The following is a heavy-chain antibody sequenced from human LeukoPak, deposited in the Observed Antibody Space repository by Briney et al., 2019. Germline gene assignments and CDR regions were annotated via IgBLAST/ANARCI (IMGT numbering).Heavy chain of an antibody. D-gene: IGHD3-10*01. Sequence: PGGSLRLSCAASGFTLSNAWMNWVRQAPGKGLEWVGLIKSKTSGETRDYAAPVKGRFTISRDDSDNTLYLQMNSLRAEDTAVYYCAKDLAGMVRGVKVRSPDYWGQGTLVTVSS. V-gene: IGHV3-15*01. J-gene: IGHJ4*02. CDR2: IKSKTSGETR. CDR1: GFTLSNAW. CDR3: AKDLAGMVRGVKVRSPDY.